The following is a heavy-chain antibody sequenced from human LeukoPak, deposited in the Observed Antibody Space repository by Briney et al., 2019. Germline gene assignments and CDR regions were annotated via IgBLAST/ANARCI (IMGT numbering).Heavy chain of an antibody. D-gene: IGHD3-3*01. CDR2: VSDTGDT. V-gene: IGHV4-59*01. Sequence: SETLSLTCTVSGVSINGNYWTWIRQLPGKGLEWIGFVSDTGDTDYNPSLKSRLTLSVDTSKSQLSLSLSSVSAADTALYYCARVFRGVVTSNWFDPRGQGTLVTVSS. CDR3: ARVFRGVVTSNWFDP. J-gene: IGHJ5*02. CDR1: GVSINGNY.